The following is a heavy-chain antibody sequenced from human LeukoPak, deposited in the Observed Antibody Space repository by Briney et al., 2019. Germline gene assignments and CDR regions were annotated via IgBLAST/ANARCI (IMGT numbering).Heavy chain of an antibody. CDR3: AKSTSSWERVDY. V-gene: IGHV3-23*01. CDR2: ISGNSGRI. J-gene: IGHJ4*02. CDR1: GFTFSSYA. Sequence: GGSLRLSCAASGFTFSSYAMSWVRQAPGKGLEWVSSISGNSGRIHYADSVKGRFSISRDNSNNTLYLQMNSLRAEDAAVYYCAKSTSSWERVDYWGQGTLVTVSS. D-gene: IGHD6-13*01.